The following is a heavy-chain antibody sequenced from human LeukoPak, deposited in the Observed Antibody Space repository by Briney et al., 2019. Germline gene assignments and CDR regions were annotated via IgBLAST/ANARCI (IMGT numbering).Heavy chain of an antibody. CDR3: VRGVGVSRFNYLDP. J-gene: IGHJ5*02. CDR2: IWYDASNK. D-gene: IGHD1-7*01. CDR1: GFTFSSFG. V-gene: IGHV3-33*01. Sequence: GGSLRLSCAASGFTFSSFGMHWVRQAPAKGLDWVAVIWYDASNKYYADSVKGRFTISRDNSKNTLYMQMNRLRDDDTDVYYCVRGVGVSRFNYLDPWGQGTLVIVSS.